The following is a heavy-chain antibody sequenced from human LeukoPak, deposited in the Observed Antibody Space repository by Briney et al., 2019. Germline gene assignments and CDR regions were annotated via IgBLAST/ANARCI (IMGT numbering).Heavy chain of an antibody. Sequence: SETLSLTCTVSGGSISHYYWSWIRQSPGKGLEWIGYIYYSGTTNYNPSLKSRVTISVDTSRNQFSLQLRSVTAADTAVYYCASEELHTTVPEGMQGWGQGTTVIVSS. CDR1: GGSISHYY. CDR3: ASEELHTTVPEGMQG. J-gene: IGHJ6*02. CDR2: IYYSGTT. D-gene: IGHD4-17*01. V-gene: IGHV4-59*01.